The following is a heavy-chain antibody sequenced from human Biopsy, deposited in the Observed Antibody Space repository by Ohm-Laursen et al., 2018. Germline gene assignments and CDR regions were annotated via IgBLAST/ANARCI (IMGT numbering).Heavy chain of an antibody. D-gene: IGHD4-23*01. CDR1: GGSFTGHY. V-gene: IGHV4-59*11. Sequence: TLSLTWPVSGGSFTGHYWTWIRQPPGKGLEWIGHISHTGYTSYKSSLKSRVTISLDTSRKHFSLRLTSLAAADTAVYYCARGSNEYGGLYFPHWGQGTLVTVSS. J-gene: IGHJ1*01. CDR3: ARGSNEYGGLYFPH. CDR2: ISHTGYT.